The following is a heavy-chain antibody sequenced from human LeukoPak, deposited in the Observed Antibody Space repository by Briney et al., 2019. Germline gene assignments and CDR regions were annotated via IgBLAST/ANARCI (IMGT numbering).Heavy chain of an antibody. CDR2: IRYDGSNE. Sequence: PGGSLRLSCAASGFTFSSYGMHWVRQAPGKGLEWVSFIRYDGSNEYYADSVRGRFTISRDNSKNTLYLQMNSLRAEDTAVYYCAKDSKIVGPTFRSYHYMDVWGKGTTVTVSS. V-gene: IGHV3-30*02. CDR1: GFTFSSYG. J-gene: IGHJ6*03. CDR3: AKDSKIVGPTFRSYHYMDV. D-gene: IGHD1-26*01.